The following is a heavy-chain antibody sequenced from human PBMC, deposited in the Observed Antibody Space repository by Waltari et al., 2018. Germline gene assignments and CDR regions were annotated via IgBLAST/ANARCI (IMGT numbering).Heavy chain of an antibody. CDR2: IYTSGST. J-gene: IGHJ6*03. CDR1: GGSISSGSYY. Sequence: QVQLQESGPGLVKPSQTLSLTCTVSGGSISSGSYYWSWIRQPAGKGLEWIGRIYTSGSTNYNPSHKSRVTISVDTSKNQFSLKLSSVTAADTAVYYCARDAFWSGYRYYYYMDVWGKGTTVTVSS. D-gene: IGHD3-3*01. V-gene: IGHV4-61*02. CDR3: ARDAFWSGYRYYYYMDV.